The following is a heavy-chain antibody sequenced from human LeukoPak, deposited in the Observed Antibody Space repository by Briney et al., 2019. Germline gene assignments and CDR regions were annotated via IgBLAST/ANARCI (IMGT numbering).Heavy chain of an antibody. CDR3: AREGYYDILTGPKNNFDY. Sequence: GGSLRLSCAASGFTFSSYGMHWARQAPGKGLEWVAVIWYDGSNKYYADSVKGRFTISRDNSKNTLYLQMNSLRAEDTAVYYCAREGYYDILTGPKNNFDYWGQGTLVTVSS. CDR1: GFTFSSYG. V-gene: IGHV3-33*01. J-gene: IGHJ4*02. D-gene: IGHD3-9*01. CDR2: IWYDGSNK.